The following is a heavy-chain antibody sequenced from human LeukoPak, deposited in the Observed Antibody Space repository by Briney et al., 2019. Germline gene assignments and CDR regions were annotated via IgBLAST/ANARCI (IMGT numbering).Heavy chain of an antibody. V-gene: IGHV4-4*07. CDR2: ISTSGST. J-gene: IGHJ3*02. CDR3: ARVSHYYGSSGYYYVRAFDI. Sequence: PSETLSLTCTVSGGSISSYYWSWIRQPAGKGLEWIGRISTSGSTNYNPSLKSRVTMSVDTSNNQFSLKLSSVTAADTAVYYCARVSHYYGSSGYYYVRAFDIWGQGTMVTVSS. CDR1: GGSISSYY. D-gene: IGHD3-22*01.